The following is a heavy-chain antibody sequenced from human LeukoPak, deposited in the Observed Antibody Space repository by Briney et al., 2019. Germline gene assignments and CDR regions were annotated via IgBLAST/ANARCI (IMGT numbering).Heavy chain of an antibody. CDR2: IYSGGST. D-gene: IGHD3-10*01. V-gene: IGHV3-66*01. CDR3: ARNGDGSLYYFDY. CDR1: GFTVSSNY. J-gene: IGHJ4*02. Sequence: GGSLRLSCAASGFTVSSNYMSWVRQAPGKGLEWVSVIYSGGSTYYADSVKGRFTISRDNSKNTLYLQMNSLRAEDTAVYYCARNGDGSLYYFDYWGQGTLVTVSS.